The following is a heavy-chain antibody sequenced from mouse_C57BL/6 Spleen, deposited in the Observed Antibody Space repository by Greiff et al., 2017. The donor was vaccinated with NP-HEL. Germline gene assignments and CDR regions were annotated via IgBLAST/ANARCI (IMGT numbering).Heavy chain of an antibody. J-gene: IGHJ2*01. V-gene: IGHV3-6*01. Sequence: EVQLKESGPGLVKPSQSLSLTCSVTGYSITSGYYWNWIRQFPGNKLEWMGYISYDGSNNYNPSLKNRISITRDTSKNQFFLKLNSVTTEDTATYYCARAPHYDGYYASYFDYWGQGTTLTVSS. CDR2: ISYDGSN. CDR1: GYSITSGYY. CDR3: ARAPHYDGYYASYFDY. D-gene: IGHD2-3*01.